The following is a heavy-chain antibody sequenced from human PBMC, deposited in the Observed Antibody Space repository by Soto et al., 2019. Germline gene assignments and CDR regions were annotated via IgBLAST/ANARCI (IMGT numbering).Heavy chain of an antibody. D-gene: IGHD3-9*01. Sequence: EVQMVESGGGLVQPGGSLRLSGAASGFTFSNYYMMWVRQAPGKGLEGVANIKPDGSESHYVDSVKGRFTISRDNAKNSLYLPMDSLGVEDTAVYYCANRHLTWGQGTMGTVSS. V-gene: IGHV3-7*01. CDR2: IKPDGSES. CDR3: ANRHLT. CDR1: GFTFSNYY. J-gene: IGHJ1*01.